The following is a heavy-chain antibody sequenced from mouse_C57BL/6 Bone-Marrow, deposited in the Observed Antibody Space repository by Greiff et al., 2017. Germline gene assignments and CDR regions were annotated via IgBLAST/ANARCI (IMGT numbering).Heavy chain of an antibody. Sequence: EVQLQQSGTVLARPGASVKMSCKTSGYKFTSYWMHWVKQRPGQGLEWIGAIYPGNSDTSYNQKFKGKAKRTAVTSASTAYMELSSRTNEDSAVYYCTIRHDPWFAYWGQGTLVTVAA. CDR1: GYKFTSYW. D-gene: IGHD1-2*01. J-gene: IGHJ3*01. CDR3: TIRHDPWFAY. CDR2: IYPGNSDT. V-gene: IGHV1-5*01.